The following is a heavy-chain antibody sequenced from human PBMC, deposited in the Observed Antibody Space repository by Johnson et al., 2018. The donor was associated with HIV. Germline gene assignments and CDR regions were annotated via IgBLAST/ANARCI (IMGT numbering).Heavy chain of an antibody. CDR1: GLILSGYG. Sequence: QVQLVESGGDVVQPGTSLRLSCEASGLILSGYGLHWVRQAPGKGLEWVAVIWPDGSNRYYADSVKGRFTISRDNSKNTLYLQMNSLRAEDTAVYYCARECSSGRWTYGFDIWGQGTMVTVSS. CDR2: IWPDGSNR. D-gene: IGHD4-17*01. V-gene: IGHV3-33*01. J-gene: IGHJ3*02. CDR3: ARECSSGRWTYGFDI.